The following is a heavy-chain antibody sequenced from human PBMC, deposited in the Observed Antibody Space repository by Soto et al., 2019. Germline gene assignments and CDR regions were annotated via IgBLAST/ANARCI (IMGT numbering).Heavy chain of an antibody. CDR2: IYYSGST. V-gene: IGHV4-59*01. CDR1: GGSISSYY. Sequence: QVQLQESGPGLVKPSETLSLTCTVSGGSISSYYWSWIRQPPGKGLEWIGYIYYSGSTNYNPSLNNRVPISRDTSKYQFSLKLSSVTGADTALYYCAGTDGRYWGQGTLVTVSS. CDR3: AGTDGRY. J-gene: IGHJ4*02.